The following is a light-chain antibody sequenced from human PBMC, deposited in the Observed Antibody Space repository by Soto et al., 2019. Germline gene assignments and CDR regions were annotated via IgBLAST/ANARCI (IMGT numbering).Light chain of an antibody. CDR3: QQYYSTPRT. Sequence: DIVMTQSPDSLAVSLGERATINCKSSQSLLYSSDNKNYLAWYQQKPRQPPKLLIYWASTRESGVPDRFSGSGSGTDFTLTISSLQAEDVAVYYCQQYYSTPRTFDQGTKVEI. CDR2: WAS. CDR1: QSLLYSSDNKNY. V-gene: IGKV4-1*01. J-gene: IGKJ1*01.